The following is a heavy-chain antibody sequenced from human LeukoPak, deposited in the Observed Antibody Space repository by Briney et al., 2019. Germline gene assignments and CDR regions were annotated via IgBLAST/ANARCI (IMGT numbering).Heavy chain of an antibody. V-gene: IGHV3-21*01. Sequence: GGSLRLSCAASGFTFSSYSMNWVRQAPGKGLEWVSSISSSSSYIYYADSVKGRFTISRDNAKNSLYLQMSSLRAEDTAVYYCARGPVLRFLEWLLFFDYWGQGTLVTVSS. D-gene: IGHD3-3*01. CDR2: ISSSSSYI. J-gene: IGHJ4*02. CDR1: GFTFSSYS. CDR3: ARGPVLRFLEWLLFFDY.